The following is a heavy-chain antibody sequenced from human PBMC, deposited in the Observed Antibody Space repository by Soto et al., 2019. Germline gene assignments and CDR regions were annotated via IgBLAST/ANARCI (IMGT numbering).Heavy chain of an antibody. CDR3: ARAAYYDFWSGPNDWFDP. J-gene: IGHJ5*02. D-gene: IGHD3-3*01. V-gene: IGHV1-18*01. Sequence: APVKVSCKASGYTFTSYGISWVRQAPGQGLEWMGWISAYNGNTNYAQKLQGRVTMTTDTSTSTAYMELRSLRSDDTAVYYCARAAYYDFWSGPNDWFDPLGQGNLVTVSS. CDR2: ISAYNGNT. CDR1: GYTFTSYG.